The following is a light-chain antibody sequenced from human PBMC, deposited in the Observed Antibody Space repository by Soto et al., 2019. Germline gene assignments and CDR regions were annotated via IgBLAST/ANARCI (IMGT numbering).Light chain of an antibody. CDR1: QSISSW. CDR2: DAS. CDR3: QQYNSYSLYT. J-gene: IGKJ2*01. V-gene: IGKV1-5*01. Sequence: DIQMTQSPSTLSASVGDRVTITCRASQSISSWLAWYQQKPGKAPKLLNYDASSLEGGVPSRFSGSGSGTEFALTFSSLQPDDFATYYCQQYNSYSLYTFGQGTKLEIK.